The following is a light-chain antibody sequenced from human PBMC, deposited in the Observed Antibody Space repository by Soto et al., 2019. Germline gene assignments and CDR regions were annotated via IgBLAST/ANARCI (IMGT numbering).Light chain of an antibody. CDR1: QSVGSD. CDR3: QQYNNWPPS. J-gene: IGKJ4*01. CDR2: GSS. Sequence: EIVMTQSPATLSVSPGDRATLSCRASQSVGSDLAWYLQKPGQAPRLLIYGSSTRATGIPARFSGSGSGTEFTLTISSLQSEDFGVYSCQQYNNWPPSFGGGTKVEIK. V-gene: IGKV3-15*01.